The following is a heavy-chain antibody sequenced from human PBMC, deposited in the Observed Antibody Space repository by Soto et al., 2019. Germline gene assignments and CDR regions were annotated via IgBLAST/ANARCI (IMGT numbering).Heavy chain of an antibody. CDR3: ARAMITFGGVIDAVDY. CDR2: IKQDGSEK. Sequence: GGSLRLSCAASGFTFSSYWMSWVRQAPGKGLEWVANIKQDGSEKYYVDSVKGRFTISRDNAKNSLYLQMNSLRAEDTAVYYCARAMITFGGVIDAVDYWGQGTLVTVSS. J-gene: IGHJ4*02. CDR1: GFTFSSYW. D-gene: IGHD3-16*02. V-gene: IGHV3-7*01.